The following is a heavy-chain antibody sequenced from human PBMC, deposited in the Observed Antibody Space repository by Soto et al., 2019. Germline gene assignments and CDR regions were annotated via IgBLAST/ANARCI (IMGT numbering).Heavy chain of an antibody. V-gene: IGHV4-30-4*01. Sequence: SETLSLTCTVSGGSISSGDYYWSWIRQPPGKGLEWIGYIYYSGSTYYNPSLKSRVTISVDTSKNQFSLKLSSVTAADTAVYYCARDLWNAAAGRDYYYYGMDVWGQGTTVTVSS. J-gene: IGHJ6*02. CDR3: ARDLWNAAAGRDYYYYGMDV. CDR1: GGSISSGDYY. D-gene: IGHD6-13*01. CDR2: IYYSGST.